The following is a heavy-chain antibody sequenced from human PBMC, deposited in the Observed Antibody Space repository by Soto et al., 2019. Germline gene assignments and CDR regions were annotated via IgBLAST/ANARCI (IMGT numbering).Heavy chain of an antibody. D-gene: IGHD2-2*01. CDR2: IYHSGST. J-gene: IGHJ5*02. CDR3: ARGHCSSTSCYSWFDP. CDR1: GGSISSGGYS. V-gene: IGHV4-30-2*01. Sequence: LSLTCAVSGGSISSGGYSWSWIRQPPGKGLEWIGYIYHSGSTYYDPSLKSRVTISVDRSKNQFSLKLSSVTAADTAVYYCARGHCSSTSCYSWFDPWGQGTLVTVSS.